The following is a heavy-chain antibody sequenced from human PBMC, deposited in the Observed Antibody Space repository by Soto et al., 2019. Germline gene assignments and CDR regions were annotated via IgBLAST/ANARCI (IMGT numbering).Heavy chain of an antibody. V-gene: IGHV3-30*04. J-gene: IGHJ4*02. CDR2: ISYDGRNK. Sequence: QVQLVESGGGVVQPGRSLRLSCAASGFTLSSYTMHWVRQAPGKGLEWVAVISYDGRNKYYADSVKGRFTISRDNSKNTLYLQMNSLREEDTDVCSCARASATDYFDFWGQGTLVTVSS. CDR1: GFTLSSYT. CDR3: ARASATDYFDF.